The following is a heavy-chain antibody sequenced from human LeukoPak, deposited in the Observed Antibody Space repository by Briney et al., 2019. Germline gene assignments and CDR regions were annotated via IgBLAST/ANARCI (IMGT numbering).Heavy chain of an antibody. CDR2: INHSGST. J-gene: IGHJ5*02. CDR1: GGSFSGYY. V-gene: IGHV4-34*01. CDR3: ARVPEQLLWFDP. D-gene: IGHD6-19*01. Sequence: SETLSLTCAVYGGSFSGYYWSWIRQPPGKGLEWIGEINHSGSTNYNPSLKSRVTISVDTSKNQFSLKLSSVTAADTALYYCARVPEQLLWFDPWGQGTLVTVSS.